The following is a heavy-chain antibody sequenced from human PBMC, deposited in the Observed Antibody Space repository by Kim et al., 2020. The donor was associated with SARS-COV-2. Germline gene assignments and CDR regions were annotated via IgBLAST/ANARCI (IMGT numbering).Heavy chain of an antibody. CDR3: AKDAGSSGSDY. D-gene: IGHD3-22*01. V-gene: IGHV3-30*18. CDR1: GFTFSSYG. Sequence: GGSLRLSCAASGFTFSSYGMHWVRQAPGKELEWVAVISYDGSNKYYADSVKGRFTISRDNSKNTLYLQMNSLRAEDTAVYYCAKDAGSSGSDYWGQGTLVTVSS. J-gene: IGHJ4*02. CDR2: ISYDGSNK.